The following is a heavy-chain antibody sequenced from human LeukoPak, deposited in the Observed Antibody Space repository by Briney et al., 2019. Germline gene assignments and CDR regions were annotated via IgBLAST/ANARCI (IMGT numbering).Heavy chain of an antibody. J-gene: IGHJ4*02. D-gene: IGHD3-22*01. Sequence: SETLSLTCAVYGGSFSGFYWSWIRQPPGKGLEWIGEIHHSGSTNYNPSLKSRVTISVDTSKNQFSLKLSSVTAADTAVYYCARLVYDSRGYYFDYWGQGTLVTVSS. CDR2: IHHSGST. CDR3: ARLVYDSRGYYFDY. V-gene: IGHV4-34*01. CDR1: GGSFSGFY.